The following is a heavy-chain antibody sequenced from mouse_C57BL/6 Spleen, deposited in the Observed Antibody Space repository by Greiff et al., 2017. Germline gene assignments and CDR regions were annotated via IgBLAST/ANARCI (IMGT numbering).Heavy chain of an antibody. J-gene: IGHJ2*01. V-gene: IGHV3-6*01. CDR1: GYSITSGNY. CDR2: ISYDGSN. D-gene: IGHD2-4*01. Sequence: ESGPGLVKPSQSLSLTCSVTGYSITSGNYWNWIRQFPGNKLEWMGYISYDGSNNYNPSLKNRISITRDTSKNQYILTLNSVTTEDTATYYCARVDYYFDYWGQGTTLTVSS. CDR3: ARVDYYFDY.